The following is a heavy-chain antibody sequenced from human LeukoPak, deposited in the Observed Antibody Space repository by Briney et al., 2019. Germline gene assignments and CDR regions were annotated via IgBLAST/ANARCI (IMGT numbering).Heavy chain of an antibody. Sequence: GGSLRLSCAASGFTFSSYAMSWVRQAPGKGLEWVSAISGSGGSTYYADSVKGRFTISKDNAKNSLYLQMNSLRAEDTAVYYCARAGGSTVSHSDYWGQGTLVTVSS. V-gene: IGHV3-23*01. CDR3: ARAGGSTVSHSDY. J-gene: IGHJ4*02. CDR1: GFTFSSYA. D-gene: IGHD4-17*01. CDR2: ISGSGGST.